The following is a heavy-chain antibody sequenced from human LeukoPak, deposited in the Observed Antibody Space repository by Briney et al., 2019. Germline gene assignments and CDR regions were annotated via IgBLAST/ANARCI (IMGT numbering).Heavy chain of an antibody. D-gene: IGHD3-22*01. CDR1: GGSISSYY. Sequence: SETLSLTCTVSGGSISSYYWSWIRQPPGKGLEWIGYIYYSGSTNYNPSLKSRVTISVDMSKNQFSLMLNSVTAADTAVYYCARQNYYDTGGYSKNWFDPWGQGTLVTVSS. CDR2: IYYSGST. J-gene: IGHJ5*02. V-gene: IGHV4-59*08. CDR3: ARQNYYDTGGYSKNWFDP.